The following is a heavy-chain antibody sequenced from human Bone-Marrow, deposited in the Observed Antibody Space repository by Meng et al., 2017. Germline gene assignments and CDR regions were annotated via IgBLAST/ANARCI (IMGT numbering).Heavy chain of an antibody. CDR3: ARGPTTMAHDFDY. CDR1: AGSFSDYY. J-gene: IGHJ4*02. D-gene: IGHD4-11*01. Sequence: QEAGAGMWKPLETLSLPFCVFAGSFSDYYRSWIRQPPGKGLEWIGEINHSGSTNYNPSLESRATISVDTSQNNLSLKLSSVTAADSAVYYCARGPTTMAHDFDYWGQGTLVTVSS. CDR2: INHSGST. V-gene: IGHV4-34*01.